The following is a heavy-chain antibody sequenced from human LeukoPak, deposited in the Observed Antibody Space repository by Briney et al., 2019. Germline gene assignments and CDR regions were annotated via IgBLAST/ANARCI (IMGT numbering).Heavy chain of an antibody. CDR3: ARGLFKGVTASLGY. V-gene: IGHV4-59*01. J-gene: IGHJ4*02. CDR1: GGSISSYY. D-gene: IGHD2-21*02. Sequence: KPSETLSLTCTVSGGSISSYYWSWIRQPPGKGLEWIGYIYCSGSTNYNPSLKSRVTISVDTSENQFSLKLSSVTAADTAVYYCARGLFKGVTASLGYWGQGTLVTVSS. CDR2: IYCSGST.